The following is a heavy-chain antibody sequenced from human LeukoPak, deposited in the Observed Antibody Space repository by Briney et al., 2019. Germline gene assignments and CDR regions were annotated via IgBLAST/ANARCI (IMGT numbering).Heavy chain of an antibody. D-gene: IGHD3-10*01. Sequence: SETLSLTCAVYGGSFSGYYWSWIRQPPGKGLEWIGEINHSGSTNYNPSLKSRVTISVDTSKNQFSLKLSSVTAADTAVYYCATRGSPRDYYYYMDVWGKGTTVTISS. V-gene: IGHV4-34*01. J-gene: IGHJ6*03. CDR2: INHSGST. CDR3: ATRGSPRDYYYYMDV. CDR1: GGSFSGYY.